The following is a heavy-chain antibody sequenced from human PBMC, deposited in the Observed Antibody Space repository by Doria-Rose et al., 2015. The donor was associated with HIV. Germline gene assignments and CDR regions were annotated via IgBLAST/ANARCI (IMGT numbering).Heavy chain of an antibody. V-gene: IGHV2-26*01. J-gene: IGHJ4*02. Sequence: QVTLKESGPVLVKPTETLTLTCTVSGVSLSSPGMGVSWIRQPPGKALEWLPNIFTNAERSYKTSLNGRLTISRGTSTSQVVLTMTDMDPVDTATYYCARIKSSRWYHKYYFDFWGQGTLVIVSA. CDR3: ARIKSSRWYHKYYFDF. D-gene: IGHD6-13*01. CDR2: IFTNAER. CDR1: GVSLSSPGMG.